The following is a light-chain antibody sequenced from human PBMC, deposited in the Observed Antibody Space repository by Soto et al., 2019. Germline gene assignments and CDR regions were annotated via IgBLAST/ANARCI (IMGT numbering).Light chain of an antibody. Sequence: QSALTQPPSASGSPGQSVTISCTGTSSDVGGYNYVSWYQQHPGKAPKLMIYEVSKRPSGVPGRFSGSKSSNTASLTVSGLQDEDEADYYCSSYAGSKNLVFGEGTMLAVL. CDR1: SSDVGGYNY. J-gene: IGLJ3*02. V-gene: IGLV2-8*01. CDR3: SSYAGSKNLV. CDR2: EVS.